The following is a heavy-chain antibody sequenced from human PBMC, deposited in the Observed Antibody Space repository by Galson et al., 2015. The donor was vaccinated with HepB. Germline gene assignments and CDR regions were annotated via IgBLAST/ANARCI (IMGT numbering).Heavy chain of an antibody. Sequence: SLRLSCAASGFTFSNAWMSWVRQAPGKGLEWVGRIKSKTDGGTKDYAAHVTGRFTISRDDSKNKLYLQMNSLKTEDTAVYYCSPQEWARSGSSIRVPWVQVTLVTVSS. CDR2: IKSKTDGGTK. D-gene: IGHD1-26*01. CDR1: GFTFSNAW. J-gene: IGHJ5*02. CDR3: SPQEWARSGSSIRVP. V-gene: IGHV3-15*01.